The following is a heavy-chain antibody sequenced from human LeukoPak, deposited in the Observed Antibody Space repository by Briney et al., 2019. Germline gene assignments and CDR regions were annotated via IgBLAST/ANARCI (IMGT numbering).Heavy chain of an antibody. J-gene: IGHJ4*02. CDR1: GGSISSSSYY. Sequence: SETLSLTCTVSGGSISSSSYYWGWIRQPPRKGLEWIGSIYYSGSTYYNPSLKSRVTISVDTSKNQFSLKLSSVTAADTAVYYCARDKYYYGSGRFDLYFDYWGQGTLVTVSS. CDR2: IYYSGST. CDR3: ARDKYYYGSGRFDLYFDY. D-gene: IGHD3-10*01. V-gene: IGHV4-39*02.